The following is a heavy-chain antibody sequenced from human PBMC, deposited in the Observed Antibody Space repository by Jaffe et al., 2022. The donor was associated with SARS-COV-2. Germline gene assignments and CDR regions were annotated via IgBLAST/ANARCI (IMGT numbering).Heavy chain of an antibody. Sequence: EVQLVESGGGLVQPGGSLRLSCTASGFNYRDYGMNWVRQTPGKGLEWLAYLSTRSDNIYYADSVKGRFIISRDNTKNSLFLQMNSLRVDDTAVYYCARGDPDFWGQGTLVTVSP. CDR1: GFNYRDYG. V-gene: IGHV3-48*04. J-gene: IGHJ4*02. CDR2: LSTRSDNI. CDR3: ARGDPDF.